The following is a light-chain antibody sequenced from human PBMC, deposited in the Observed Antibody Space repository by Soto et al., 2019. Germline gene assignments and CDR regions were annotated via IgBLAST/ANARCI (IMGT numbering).Light chain of an antibody. V-gene: IGKV3-11*01. CDR2: DSS. Sequence: VLTQSPATLSLSPGERATLSCRASQTVSSFLAWYQQKPGQAPRLLIHDSSDRATGIPARFSGSGSGTDFTLTISSLEPEYVAVYYCQQRINWPLTFGGGTRVEI. CDR1: QTVSSF. J-gene: IGKJ4*01. CDR3: QQRINWPLT.